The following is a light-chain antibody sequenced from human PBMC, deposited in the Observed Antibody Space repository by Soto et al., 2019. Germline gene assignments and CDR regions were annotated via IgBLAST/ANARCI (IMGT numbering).Light chain of an antibody. CDR1: QGISTY. J-gene: IGKJ2*01. Sequence: DIQLTQSPSFLSASVGDRVTLTCRASQGISTYLAWYLQRPGKAPKLLIYGASTLQSGVTSRFSGSGSGTEFTLPISSLQPQDFGTSYCQQLNSDWYAFGQGTKLEIK. CDR2: GAS. CDR3: QQLNSDWYA. V-gene: IGKV1-9*01.